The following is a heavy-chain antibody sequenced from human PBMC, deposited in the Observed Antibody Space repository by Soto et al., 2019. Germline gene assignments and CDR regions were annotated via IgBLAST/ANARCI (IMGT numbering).Heavy chain of an antibody. D-gene: IGHD2-2*01. CDR1: GFTFSGHW. CDR2: INTDGGSS. Sequence: EVQLVESGGDLVQPGGSLRLSCAASGFTFSGHWMHWVGQVPGRGREWVSRINTDGGSSAYADSVKGRFTISRDNAKNTLYLQVNGLRAEDTAVYYCAREAGYCSRTSCYRRAFDTWGQGTTVTVSS. V-gene: IGHV3-74*03. CDR3: AREAGYCSRTSCYRRAFDT. J-gene: IGHJ3*02.